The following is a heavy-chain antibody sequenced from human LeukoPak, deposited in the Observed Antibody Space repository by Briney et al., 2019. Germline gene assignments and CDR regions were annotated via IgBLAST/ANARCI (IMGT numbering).Heavy chain of an antibody. CDR2: IYYSGST. V-gene: IGHV4-59*01. D-gene: IGHD4-17*01. CDR1: GGSISSYY. J-gene: IGHJ3*02. CDR3: ARYGSNDAFDI. Sequence: SETLSLTCTVSGGSISSYYWSWIRQPPGKGLEWIGYIYYSGSTNYNPSLKSRVTISVDTSKNQFSLKLSSVTTADTAVYYCARYGSNDAFDIWGQGTMVTVSS.